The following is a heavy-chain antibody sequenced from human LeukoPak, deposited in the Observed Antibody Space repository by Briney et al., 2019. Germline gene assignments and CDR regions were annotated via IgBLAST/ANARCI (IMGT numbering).Heavy chain of an antibody. CDR3: ARSKGYWSGGSCYSDAFDI. CDR1: GGTLSRYA. CDR2: IIPIFCTP. J-gene: IGHJ3*02. V-gene: IGHV1-69*05. D-gene: IGHD2-15*01. Sequence: SVTVSYKASGGTLSRYAISWVRQAPGQGLKWMGGIIPIFCTPNYAQKFQGRVTITTDESTSTAFMELSSLRSEDTAVYYCARSKGYWSGGSCYSDAFDIWGQGTMVAVSS.